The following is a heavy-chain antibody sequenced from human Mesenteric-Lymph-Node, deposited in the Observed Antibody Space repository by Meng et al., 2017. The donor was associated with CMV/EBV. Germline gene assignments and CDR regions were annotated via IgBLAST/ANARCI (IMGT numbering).Heavy chain of an antibody. J-gene: IGHJ5*02. CDR3: AKDRSIYYDFWSGSP. V-gene: IGHV3-23*01. Sequence: GESLKISCAASGFTFSSYAMHWVRQAPGKGLEWVSGISGSGGSTYYADSVKGRFTISRDNSKNTLYLQMNSLRAEDTAVYYCAKDRSIYYDFWSGSPWGQGTLVTVSS. CDR1: GFTFSSYA. CDR2: ISGSGGST. D-gene: IGHD3-3*01.